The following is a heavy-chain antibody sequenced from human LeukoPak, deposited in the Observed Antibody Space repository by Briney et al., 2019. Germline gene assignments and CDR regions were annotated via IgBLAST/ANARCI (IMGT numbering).Heavy chain of an antibody. CDR2: IRFDGSNE. Sequence: GGSLRLSCAASGFTVSPYGMHWVRQAPGKGLEWVTFIRFDGSNEYYTDSVKGRFTISRDNSKNTLYLQMNSLRAEDTAVYYCARDSDYWGQGTLVTVSS. CDR1: GFTVSPYG. V-gene: IGHV3-30*02. CDR3: ARDSDY. J-gene: IGHJ4*02.